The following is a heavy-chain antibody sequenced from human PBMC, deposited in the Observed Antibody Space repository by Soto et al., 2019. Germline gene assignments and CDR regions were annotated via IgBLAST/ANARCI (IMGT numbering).Heavy chain of an antibody. CDR3: ERDGRICYFLRWGYQQHRKDF. D-gene: IGHD3-3*01. V-gene: IGHV1-3*01. Sequence: ASVKVSRKTSGYTFTSYAMHLVRQAPGQRLEWMGWINAGNGNTKYSQKFQGRVTITRDTSASTAYMELSSLRSEDKAVYYCERDGRICYFLRWGYQQHRKDFWGQGSTDTVSS. CDR1: GYTFTSYA. CDR2: INAGNGNT. J-gene: IGHJ6*02.